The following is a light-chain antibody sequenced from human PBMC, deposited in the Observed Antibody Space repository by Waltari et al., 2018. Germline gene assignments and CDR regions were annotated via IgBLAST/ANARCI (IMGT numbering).Light chain of an antibody. CDR1: SSAVGGYNY. J-gene: IGLJ2*01. CDR2: DVS. V-gene: IGLV2-14*03. CDR3: SSYISSDTLEL. Sequence: QSALTQPASVSGSPGQSITISCTGTSSAVGGYNYVSWYQHHPGKAPKLIIYDVSNRPSGVSNRFSGSKSGNTASLTISGLQAEDEADYYCSSYISSDTLELFGGGTSLTV.